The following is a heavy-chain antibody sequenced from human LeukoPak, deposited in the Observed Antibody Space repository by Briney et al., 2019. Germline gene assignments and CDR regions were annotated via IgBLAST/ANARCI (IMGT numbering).Heavy chain of an antibody. Sequence: ASVEVSCKASGYTFSGYFIHWVRQGAGQGLEWMGRINANSGVTEYAQNFQGRVAMSRDTSINTASMELSWLTSDDTAVYYCARDLSSTPNWEFDYWGQGTLVAVSS. D-gene: IGHD7-27*01. J-gene: IGHJ4*02. CDR1: GYTFSGYF. CDR3: ARDLSSTPNWEFDY. V-gene: IGHV1-2*06. CDR2: INANSGVT.